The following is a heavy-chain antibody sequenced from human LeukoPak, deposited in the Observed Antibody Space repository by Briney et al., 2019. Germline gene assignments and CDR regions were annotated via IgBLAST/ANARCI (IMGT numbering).Heavy chain of an antibody. CDR3: AKSGSQRRTYYYYMDV. J-gene: IGHJ6*03. D-gene: IGHD3-10*01. CDR1: GFTFSSYA. CDR2: ISYDGSNK. V-gene: IGHV3-30*18. Sequence: GGSLRLSCAASGFTFSSYAMSWVRQAPGKGLEWVAVISYDGSNKYYADSVKGRFTISRDNSKNTLYLQMNSLRAEDTAVYYCAKSGSQRRTYYYYMDVWGKGTTVTVSS.